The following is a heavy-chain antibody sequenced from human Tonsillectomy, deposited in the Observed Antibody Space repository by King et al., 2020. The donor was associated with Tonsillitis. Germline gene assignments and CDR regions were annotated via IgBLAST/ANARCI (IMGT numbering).Heavy chain of an antibody. CDR2: ISGDGGIT. D-gene: IGHD3-10*01. J-gene: IGHJ4*02. CDR3: AKDKYGSGTYYNANDY. Sequence: VQLVESGGGVVQPGGSLRLSCAASGFNFDDYAIHWVRQAPGKGLEWVSLISGDGGITYYADSVKGRFTISRDNSNNSLYLQMNSLRTEDTALYYCAKDKYGSGTYYNANDYWGQGTLVTVSS. CDR1: GFNFDDYA. V-gene: IGHV3-43*02.